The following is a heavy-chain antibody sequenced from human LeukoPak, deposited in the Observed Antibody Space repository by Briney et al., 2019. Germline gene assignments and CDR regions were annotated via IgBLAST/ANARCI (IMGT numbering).Heavy chain of an antibody. CDR2: ISANNGYT. V-gene: IGHV1-18*01. D-gene: IGHD1-1*01. CDR3: ARDRPGFGTIESPEY. J-gene: IGHJ4*02. CDR1: GYTLRELS. Sequence: GASVKVSCKVSGYTLRELSMHWVRQAPGQGLEWMGWISANNGYTKYTQKLQGRVSMTTDTSTRTAYMELRSLRSDDTAVYYCARDRPGFGTIESPEYWGQGTLVTVSS.